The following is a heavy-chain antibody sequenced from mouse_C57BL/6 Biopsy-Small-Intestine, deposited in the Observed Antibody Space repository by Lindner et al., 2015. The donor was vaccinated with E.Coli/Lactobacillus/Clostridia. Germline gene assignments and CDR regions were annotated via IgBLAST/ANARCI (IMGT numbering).Heavy chain of an antibody. CDR1: GYSFTDCF. J-gene: IGHJ4*01. V-gene: IGHV1-20*01. CDR3: ASGEDYDDGALDY. Sequence: VQLQESGPELVKPGASVKISCKTSGYSFTDCFVNWVKQSHGKSLEWIGRINPNNDDTFYNQKFKDRATFTVDISSSTAHMELRSLTSEDSAVYYCASGEDYDDGALDYVGSRNLSHRLL. D-gene: IGHD2-4*01. CDR2: INPNNDDT.